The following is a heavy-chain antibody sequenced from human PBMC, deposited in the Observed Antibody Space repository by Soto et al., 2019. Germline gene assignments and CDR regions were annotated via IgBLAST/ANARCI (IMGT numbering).Heavy chain of an antibody. V-gene: IGHV4-39*01. CDR2: IYYSGST. J-gene: IGHJ5*02. CDR1: GGSISSSSYY. Sequence: SETLSLTCTVSGGSISSSSYYWGWIRQPPGKGLEWIGSIYYSGSTYYNPSLKSRVTISVDTSKNQFSLKLSSVTAADTAVYYCARFIAAAANNWFDPWGQGTLVTVSS. D-gene: IGHD6-13*01. CDR3: ARFIAAAANNWFDP.